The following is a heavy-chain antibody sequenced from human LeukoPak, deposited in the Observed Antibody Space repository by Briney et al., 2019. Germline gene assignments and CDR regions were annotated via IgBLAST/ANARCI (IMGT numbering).Heavy chain of an antibody. CDR1: GGSISSSSYY. V-gene: IGHV4-39*07. CDR2: IYYSGST. Sequence: TSETLSLTCTVSGGSISSSSYYWGWIRQPPGKGLEWIGSIYYSGSTYYNPSLKSRVTISVDTSKNQFSLKLSSVTAADTAVYYCARDFGQQLGKDLDYWGQGTLVTVSS. CDR3: ARDFGQQLGKDLDY. D-gene: IGHD6-13*01. J-gene: IGHJ4*02.